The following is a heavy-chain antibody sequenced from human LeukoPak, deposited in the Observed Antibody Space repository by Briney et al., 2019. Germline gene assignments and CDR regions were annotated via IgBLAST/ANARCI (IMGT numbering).Heavy chain of an antibody. V-gene: IGHV1-69*13. Sequence: ASVKVSCKASGGTLSSYAISWVRQAPGQGLEWMGGIIPIFGTANYARKFQGRVTITADESTSTAYMELSSLRSEDTAVYYCWGYSGYDVFDYWGQGTLVTVSS. CDR3: WGYSGYDVFDY. CDR1: GGTLSSYA. CDR2: IIPIFGTA. J-gene: IGHJ4*02. D-gene: IGHD5-12*01.